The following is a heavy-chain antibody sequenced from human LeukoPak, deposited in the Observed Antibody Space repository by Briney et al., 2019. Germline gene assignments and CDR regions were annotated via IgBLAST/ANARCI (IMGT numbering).Heavy chain of an antibody. D-gene: IGHD2-2*01. J-gene: IGHJ4*02. CDR2: ISSNGGST. CDR1: GFTFSSYA. CDR3: ARDRDCSSISCYAPFDY. V-gene: IGHV3-64*01. Sequence: GGSLRLSCAASGFTFSSYAMHWVRQAPGKGLEYVSAISSNGGSTYYANSVKGRFTISRDNSKNTLYLQMGSLRAEDMAVYYCARDRDCSSISCYAPFDYWGQGTLVTVSS.